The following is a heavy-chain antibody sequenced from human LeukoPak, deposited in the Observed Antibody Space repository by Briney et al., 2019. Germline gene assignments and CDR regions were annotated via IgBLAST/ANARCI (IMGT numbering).Heavy chain of an antibody. V-gene: IGHV1-46*01. CDR1: VYTFTSNY. D-gene: IGHD1-26*01. CDR3: ARVGGNYPIN. Sequence: ASVKVSCKTSVYTFTSNYMLWVRQAPGQGLEWMGIINPSGGSTSYAQKFQGRVTMTRDTSTSTVYMELSSLRSDDAAVYYCARVGGNYPINWGQGSLVTVSS. CDR2: INPSGGST. J-gene: IGHJ4*02.